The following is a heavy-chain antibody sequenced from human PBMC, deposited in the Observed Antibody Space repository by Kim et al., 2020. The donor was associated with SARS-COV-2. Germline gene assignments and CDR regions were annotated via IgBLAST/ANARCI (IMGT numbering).Heavy chain of an antibody. D-gene: IGHD3-10*01. CDR1: GFTFTDYW. J-gene: IGHJ4*02. V-gene: IGHV3-74*01. CDR3: ARCYGSGTNY. Sequence: GGSLRLSCTTSGFTFTDYWIHWVRQAPGKGLVWVSYVNNDGSSTGYADSVKGRFTISRDNAKNTLYLQMNSLRLEDTAVYYCARCYGSGTNYWGQGTLVT. CDR2: VNNDGSST.